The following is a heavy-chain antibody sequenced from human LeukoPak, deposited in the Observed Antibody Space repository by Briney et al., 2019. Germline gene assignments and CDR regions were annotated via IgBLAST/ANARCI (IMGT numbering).Heavy chain of an antibody. J-gene: IGHJ4*02. V-gene: IGHV4-30-2*01. CDR3: ASTNYYDSSVDY. CDR2: TYHSGST. Sequence: SETLSLTCAVSGGSISSGGYSWSWIRQPPGKGLEWIGYTYHSGSTYYNPSLKSRVTISVDRSKNQFSLKLSSVTAADTAVYYCASTNYYDSSVDYWGQGTLVTVSS. CDR1: GGSISSGGYS. D-gene: IGHD3-22*01.